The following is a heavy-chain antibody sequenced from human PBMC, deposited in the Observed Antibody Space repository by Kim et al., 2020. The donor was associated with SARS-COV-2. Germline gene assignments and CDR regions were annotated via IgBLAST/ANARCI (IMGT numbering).Heavy chain of an antibody. CDR1: GDSINDYY. D-gene: IGHD3-22*01. CDR3: AREKYSYDSSGYVYHYYGMDV. V-gene: IGHV4-59*13. Sequence: SETLSLTCTVSGDSINDYYWSWIRQPPGKGLEWVAYIYHSGSTSYNPSIESRVTISVDTSKNQFSLRLYSVTAADTAVYYCAREKYSYDSSGYVYHYYGMDVWGQGTTVTVSS. CDR2: IYHSGST. J-gene: IGHJ6*01.